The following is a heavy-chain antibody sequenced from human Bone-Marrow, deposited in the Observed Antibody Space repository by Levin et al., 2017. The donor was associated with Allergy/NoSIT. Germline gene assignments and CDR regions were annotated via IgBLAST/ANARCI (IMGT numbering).Heavy chain of an antibody. J-gene: IGHJ5*02. CDR3: AGELILAEGYFDP. CDR2: IIPLFETT. V-gene: IGHV1-69*06. Sequence: SVKVSCKASEDTFSTYAVNWVRQAPGQGPEWMGRIIPLFETTKISQKFQDRLTLTADKVTSTAYMELSSLGSEDTGIIYCAGELILAEGYFDPWGQGSLLAVSS. CDR1: EDTFSTYA. D-gene: IGHD5-18*01.